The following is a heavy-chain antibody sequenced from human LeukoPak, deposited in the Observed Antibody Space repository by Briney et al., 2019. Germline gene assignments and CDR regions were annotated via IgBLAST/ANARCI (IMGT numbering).Heavy chain of an antibody. CDR2: IYSGGST. J-gene: IGHJ6*02. D-gene: IGHD3-10*01. CDR3: ARDLDYYGSGSYYPDYYYYGMDV. CDR1: GFTVSSNY. V-gene: IGHV3-53*01. Sequence: GGSLRLSCAASGFTVSSNYMSWVRQAPGKGLGWVSVIYSGGSTYYADSVKGRFTISRDNAKNSLYLQMNSLRAEDTAVYYCARDLDYYGSGSYYPDYYYYGMDVWGQGTTVTVSS.